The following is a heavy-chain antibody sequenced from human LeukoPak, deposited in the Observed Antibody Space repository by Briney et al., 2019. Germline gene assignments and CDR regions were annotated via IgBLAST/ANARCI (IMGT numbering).Heavy chain of an antibody. J-gene: IGHJ6*02. CDR1: GFTFSSYE. V-gene: IGHV3-48*03. CDR2: ISSSGSTI. Sequence: PGGSLRLSCAASGFTFSSYEMNWVRQAPGKGLEWVSYISSSGSTIYYADSVKGRFTISRDNAKNSLYLQMNSLRAEDTAVYYCARLGCGGDCYRTYYYGMDVWGQGTTVTVSS. D-gene: IGHD2-21*02. CDR3: ARLGCGGDCYRTYYYGMDV.